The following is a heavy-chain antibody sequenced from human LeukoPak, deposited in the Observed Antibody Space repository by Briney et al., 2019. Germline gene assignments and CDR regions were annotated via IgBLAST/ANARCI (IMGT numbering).Heavy chain of an antibody. V-gene: IGHV3-23*01. J-gene: IGHJ4*02. CDR3: AKSGGSGYFYLFGY. Sequence: GGSLRLSCAASGFTFSSYAMSWVRQAPGKGLEWVSAVSDAGGSAYYADSVRGQFIISRDNSKNTLYLQMNSLRAEDTAVYYCAKSGGSGYFYLFGYWGRGTLVTVSS. D-gene: IGHD3-10*01. CDR1: GFTFSSYA. CDR2: VSDAGGSA.